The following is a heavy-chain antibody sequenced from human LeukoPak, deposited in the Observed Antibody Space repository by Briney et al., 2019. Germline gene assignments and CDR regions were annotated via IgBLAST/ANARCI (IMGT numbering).Heavy chain of an antibody. J-gene: IGHJ5*02. Sequence: ASVKVSSKASGYTFTTYGISWVRQAPGQGLEWMGWISAYNGNTNYAQKLQGRVTMTTDTSTSTAYMELRSLRSDDTAVYYCARDPLQYQLTHNWFDPWGQGTLVTVSS. D-gene: IGHD2-2*01. V-gene: IGHV1-18*04. CDR1: GYTFTTYG. CDR2: ISAYNGNT. CDR3: ARDPLQYQLTHNWFDP.